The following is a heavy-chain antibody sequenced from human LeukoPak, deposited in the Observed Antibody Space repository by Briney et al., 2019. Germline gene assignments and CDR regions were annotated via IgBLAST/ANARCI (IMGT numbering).Heavy chain of an antibody. CDR2: ISYDGSNK. CDR3: ARVAHPAELLRWGYYYYGMDV. Sequence: GGSLRLSCAASGFTFSSYSMNWVRQAPGKGLEWVAVISYDGSNKYYADSVKGRFTISRDNSKNTLYLQMNSLRAEDTAVYYCARVAHPAELLRWGYYYYGMDVWGQGTTVTVSS. V-gene: IGHV3-30*03. CDR1: GFTFSSYS. J-gene: IGHJ6*02. D-gene: IGHD3-10*02.